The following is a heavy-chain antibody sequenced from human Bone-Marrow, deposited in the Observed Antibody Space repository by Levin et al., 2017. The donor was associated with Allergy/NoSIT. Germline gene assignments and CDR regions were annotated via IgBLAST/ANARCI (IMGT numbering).Heavy chain of an antibody. J-gene: IGHJ5*02. CDR2: IYHSGST. D-gene: IGHD7-27*01. CDR3: ARRYVLAPGEDWFDP. CDR1: DDSISSSNW. Sequence: SETLSLTCGVSDDSISSSNWWTWVRQPPGKGLEWIGEIYHSGSTNYNPSLKSRVTISVEKSKNQFSLKLSSLTAADTAVYYCARRYVLAPGEDWFDPWGQGTLVTVSS. V-gene: IGHV4-4*02.